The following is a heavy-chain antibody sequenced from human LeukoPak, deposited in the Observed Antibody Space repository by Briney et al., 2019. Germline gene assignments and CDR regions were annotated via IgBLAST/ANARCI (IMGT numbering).Heavy chain of an antibody. D-gene: IGHD2-15*01. J-gene: IGHJ6*03. CDR3: ARASPPTYCSGGSCYSKYYYYYMDV. V-gene: IGHV3-74*01. CDR2: INSDGSST. Sequence: GGSLRLSCAASGFTFSSYWMHWVRQAPGKGLVWVSRINSDGSSTSYADSVKGRFTISRDNAKNTLYLQMNSLRAEDTAVYYCARASPPTYCSGGSCYSKYYYYYMDVWGKGTTVTVSS. CDR1: GFTFSSYW.